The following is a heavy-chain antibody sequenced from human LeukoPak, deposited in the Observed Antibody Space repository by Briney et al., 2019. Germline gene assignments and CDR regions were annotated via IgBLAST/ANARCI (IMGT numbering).Heavy chain of an antibody. CDR1: GGSIRHYY. CDR2: IHVSGTT. D-gene: IGHD3-3*01. Sequence: SDTLSLTCTVSGGSIRHYYWTWIRQFAGKRLEWIGRIHVSGTTNYNPSLKSRVTMSVDTSKNNFFLNLTSVTAADTAVYYCARAAELYDFWGGNGPFDLWGQGKMVTVSS. J-gene: IGHJ3*01. V-gene: IGHV4-4*07. CDR3: ARAAELYDFWGGNGPFDL.